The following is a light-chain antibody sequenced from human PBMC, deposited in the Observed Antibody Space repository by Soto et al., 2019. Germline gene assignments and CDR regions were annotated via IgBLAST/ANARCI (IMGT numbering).Light chain of an antibody. CDR1: QNVSSN. J-gene: IGKJ4*01. Sequence: EIWMTQSPATLSLSPWERATLSCRASQNVSSNLAWYQQKPGQAPRLLIYGASTSATGIPARFSGSRAGTEFTLTIHNLQSEDFAVYYCQQYDNWPLTFCGGSKVQIK. V-gene: IGKV3-15*01. CDR3: QQYDNWPLT. CDR2: GAS.